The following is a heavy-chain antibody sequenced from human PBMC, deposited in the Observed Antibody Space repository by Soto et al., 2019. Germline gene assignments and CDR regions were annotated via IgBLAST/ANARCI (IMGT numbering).Heavy chain of an antibody. CDR3: AKDPNYDFWSGYENKAAFDV. CDR1: GFAFGSEA. D-gene: IGHD3-3*01. V-gene: IGHV3-23*01. J-gene: IGHJ3*01. Sequence: EVQLLESGGGLVQPGGSLRLSCAASGFAFGSEAMSWVRQAPGKGLGWVATISGSGSHTYYAASVKGRFTISRDNSKNTVSLQMNRLTAADTATYYCAKDPNYDFWSGYENKAAFDVWGQGTMVTVSS. CDR2: ISGSGSHT.